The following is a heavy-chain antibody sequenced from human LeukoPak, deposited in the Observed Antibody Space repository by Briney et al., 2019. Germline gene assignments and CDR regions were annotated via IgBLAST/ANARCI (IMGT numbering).Heavy chain of an antibody. CDR2: IGTSSTTI. J-gene: IGHJ4*02. CDR3: ARDTSFVVVPAAANGIDF. V-gene: IGHV3-48*01. D-gene: IGHD2-2*01. CDR1: GFTFSSYT. Sequence: GGPLRLSCAASGFTFSSYTMNWVRQPPGKGLEWVSNIGTSSTTIYYADSVKGRFTISRDNAKNSLYLQMNSLRAEDTAVYYCARDTSFVVVPAAANGIDFWGQGTLVTVSS.